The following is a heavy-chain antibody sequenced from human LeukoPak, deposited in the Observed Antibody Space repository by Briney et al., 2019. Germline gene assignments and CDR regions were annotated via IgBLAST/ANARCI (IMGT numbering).Heavy chain of an antibody. CDR3: ARVTVYGEDAFDI. CDR2: IYSGGST. J-gene: IGHJ3*02. Sequence: GGSLRLSCAASGFTVSSNYMSWVRQAPGKGLEWVSVIYSGGSTYYADSVKGRFTISRDNSKNTLYLQMNSLRAEDTAVHYCARVTVYGEDAFDIWGQGTMVTVSS. D-gene: IGHD4-17*01. V-gene: IGHV3-53*01. CDR1: GFTVSSNY.